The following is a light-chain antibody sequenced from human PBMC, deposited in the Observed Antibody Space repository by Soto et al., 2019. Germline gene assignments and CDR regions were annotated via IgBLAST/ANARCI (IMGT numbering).Light chain of an antibody. J-gene: IGLJ2*01. CDR1: SSDVGGYNY. V-gene: IGLV2-14*01. Sequence: QSALTQPASVSGSPGQSITISCTGTSSDVGGYNYVSWYQQHPGKAPKLMIYEVSNRPSGVSDRFSSSKSGNTASLTISGLRAEDESDYYCSSYTSSNTLIFGGGTKLTVL. CDR2: EVS. CDR3: SSYTSSNTLI.